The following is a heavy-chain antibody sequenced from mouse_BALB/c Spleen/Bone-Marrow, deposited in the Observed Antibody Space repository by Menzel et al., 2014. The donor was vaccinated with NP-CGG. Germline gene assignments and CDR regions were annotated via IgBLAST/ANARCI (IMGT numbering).Heavy chain of an antibody. V-gene: IGHV7-3*02. CDR2: IRNKANGYTT. J-gene: IGHJ2*01. D-gene: IGHD1-1*01. Sequence: EVQRVESGGGLVQPGGSLRLSCATSYFTFTDYYMSWVRQPPGKALEWLGFIRNKANGYTTEYSASVKGRFTISRDNSQSIFYLQMNTLRAEDSATYYCARDTYGRDYWGQGTTLTVSS. CDR1: YFTFTDYY. CDR3: ARDTYGRDY.